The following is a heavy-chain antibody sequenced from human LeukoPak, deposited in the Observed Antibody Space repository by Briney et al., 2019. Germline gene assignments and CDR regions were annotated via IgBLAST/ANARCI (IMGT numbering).Heavy chain of an antibody. J-gene: IGHJ4*02. D-gene: IGHD1-1*01. CDR3: ARHTLWRFDY. V-gene: IGHV3-7*01. CDR1: GFTFTNYW. CDR2: INQDGGTE. Sequence: PGGSLRLSCAAYGFTFTNYWLTWVRQAPGKGLEWVANINQDGGTEYYVDSMKGRFTISRDNAKNSVYLQINSLRAEDTAVYFCARHTLWRFDYWGQGALVTVSS.